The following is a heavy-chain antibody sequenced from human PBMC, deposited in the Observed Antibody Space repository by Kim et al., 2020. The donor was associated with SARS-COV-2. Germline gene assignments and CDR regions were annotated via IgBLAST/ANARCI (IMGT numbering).Heavy chain of an antibody. CDR3: AREPRYCSSTSCYTDAFDI. CDR1: GYTFTSYG. Sequence: ASVKVSCKASGYTFTSYGISWVRQAPGQGLEWMGWISVYNGNTNYAQKLQGRVTMTTDTSTSTAYMELRSLRSDDTAVYYCAREPRYCSSTSCYTDAFDIWGQGTMVTVSS. J-gene: IGHJ3*02. CDR2: ISVYNGNT. D-gene: IGHD2-2*02. V-gene: IGHV1-18*04.